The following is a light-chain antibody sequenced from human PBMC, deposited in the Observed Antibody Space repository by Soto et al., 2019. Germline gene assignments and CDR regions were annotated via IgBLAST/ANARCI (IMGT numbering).Light chain of an antibody. J-gene: IGKJ3*01. CDR1: QTSVHGIGATY. CDR2: KVS. CDR3: MQDTHWPFT. V-gene: IGKV2-30*02. Sequence: DVVMTQSPLPCPAPLGHPPSISVGLSQTSVHGIGATYLIWFQQRPGQSPRRLIYKVSNRDSGVPDRFSGSGSGTDFTLKISRVEAEDVGIYYCMQDTHWPFTFGPGTKVDIK.